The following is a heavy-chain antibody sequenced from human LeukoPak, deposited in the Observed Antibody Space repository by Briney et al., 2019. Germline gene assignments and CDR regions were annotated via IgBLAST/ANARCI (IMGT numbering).Heavy chain of an antibody. V-gene: IGHV3-21*03. Sequence: GGSLRLSCAASGFIFSSYSMNWVRQAPGKGLEWVSSISSSSSYIYYADSVKGRFTISRDNAKNSLYLQMNSLKTEDTAVYYCTTPRYDYSLHWGQGTLVTVSS. D-gene: IGHD4-11*01. CDR3: TTPRYDYSLH. J-gene: IGHJ4*02. CDR1: GFIFSSYS. CDR2: ISSSSSYI.